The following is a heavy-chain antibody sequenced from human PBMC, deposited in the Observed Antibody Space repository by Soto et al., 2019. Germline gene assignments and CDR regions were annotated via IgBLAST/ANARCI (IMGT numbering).Heavy chain of an antibody. CDR1: GFTFSSYA. CDR2: ISGSGGST. CDR3: AKPPVAGTLYSEYFQH. D-gene: IGHD6-19*01. J-gene: IGHJ1*01. V-gene: IGHV3-23*01. Sequence: EVQLLESGGGLVQPGGSLRLSCAASGFTFSSYAMSWVRQAPGKGLEWVSAISGSGGSTYYADSVKGRFTISRDNSKNTLYLQVNSLRAEDTAVYYCAKPPVAGTLYSEYFQHWGQGTLVTVSS.